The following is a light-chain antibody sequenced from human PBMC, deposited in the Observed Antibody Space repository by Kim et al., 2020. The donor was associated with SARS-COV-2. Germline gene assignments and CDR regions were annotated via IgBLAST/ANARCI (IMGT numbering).Light chain of an antibody. Sequence: ASVGGIVTITCRCSQDIGNDLGWYQQKPGKAPKLLIYAASSLQSGVPSRFSGSGSGTDFTLTISSLQPEDFATYYCLQDYNYPWTFGQGTKVDIK. CDR3: LQDYNYPWT. J-gene: IGKJ1*01. CDR2: AAS. CDR1: QDIGND. V-gene: IGKV1-6*01.